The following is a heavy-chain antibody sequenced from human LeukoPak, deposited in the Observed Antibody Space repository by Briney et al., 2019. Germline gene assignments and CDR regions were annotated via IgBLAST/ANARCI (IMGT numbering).Heavy chain of an antibody. CDR2: IYSGGST. V-gene: IGHV3-66*01. Sequence: GGSLRLSCAASGFTFSSYGMHWVRQAPGKGLEWVSVIYSGGSTYYADSVKGRFTISRDNSKNTLYLQMNSLRAEDTAVYYCARDGDYYDSSGEWGQGTLVTVSS. D-gene: IGHD3-22*01. CDR1: GFTFSSYG. CDR3: ARDGDYYDSSGE. J-gene: IGHJ4*02.